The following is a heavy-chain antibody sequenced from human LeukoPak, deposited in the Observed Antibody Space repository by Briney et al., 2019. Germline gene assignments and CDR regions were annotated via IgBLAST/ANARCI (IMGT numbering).Heavy chain of an antibody. CDR1: GFTFSSYG. CDR2: ISFNSMNI. D-gene: IGHD6-19*01. CDR3: ARDHSGWYNYYFDS. J-gene: IGHJ4*02. V-gene: IGHV3-21*06. Sequence: GGSLRLSCAASGFTFSSYGMNWVRQAPGKGLEWVSSISFNSMNIYYADSVKGRFTISRDNAGNSLFLQMSSLRAEDTAVYFCARDHSGWYNYYFDSWGQGTLVTVSS.